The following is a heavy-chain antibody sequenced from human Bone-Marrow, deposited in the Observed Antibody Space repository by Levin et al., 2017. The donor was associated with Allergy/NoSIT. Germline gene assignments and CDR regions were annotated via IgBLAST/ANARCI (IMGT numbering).Heavy chain of an antibody. CDR2: IRDSGTA. D-gene: IGHD3-10*01. CDR1: GMTVNGTH. Sequence: LSLTCAASGMTVNGTHMGWVRQAPGKGLEWVSNIRDSGTAHYAESVKGRFIISTDNSQNLLYLQMNCLRDDDSAVYYGATSGRRWGPDAFDIWGQGTMVFVSS. J-gene: IGHJ3*02. V-gene: IGHV3-66*01. CDR3: ATSGRRWGPDAFDI.